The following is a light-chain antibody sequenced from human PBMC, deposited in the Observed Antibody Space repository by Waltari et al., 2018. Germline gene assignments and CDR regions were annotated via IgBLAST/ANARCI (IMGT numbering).Light chain of an antibody. Sequence: QSALTQPASLSGSPRQSITISCTGPNSDIGGYNYVSWYHHHSGKAPKLMIFGVSDRPSGVSNRFSGSKSGNTASLTISELQADDEADYYCSSFTSSATWVFGGGTKLTVL. CDR2: GVS. J-gene: IGLJ3*02. CDR1: NSDIGGYNY. V-gene: IGLV2-14*01. CDR3: SSFTSSATWV.